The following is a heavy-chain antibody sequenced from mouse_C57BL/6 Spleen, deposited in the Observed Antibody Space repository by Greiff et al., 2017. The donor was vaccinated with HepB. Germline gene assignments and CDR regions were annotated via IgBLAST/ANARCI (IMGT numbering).Heavy chain of an antibody. V-gene: IGHV1-18*01. Sequence: VQLQQSGPELVKPGASVKIPCKASGYTFTDYNIDWVKQSHGKSLEWIGDINPNNGGTIYNQKFKGKATLTVDKSSSTAYMELRSLTSEDTAVYYCARSGDGYYVFDYWGQGTTLTVSS. D-gene: IGHD2-3*01. CDR2: INPNNGGT. J-gene: IGHJ2*01. CDR1: GYTFTDYN. CDR3: ARSGDGYYVFDY.